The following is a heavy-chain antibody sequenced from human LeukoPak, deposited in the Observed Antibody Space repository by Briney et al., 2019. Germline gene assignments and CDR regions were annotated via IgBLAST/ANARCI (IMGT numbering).Heavy chain of an antibody. J-gene: IGHJ4*02. V-gene: IGHV3-21*01. CDR2: ISSTSSYI. CDR1: GCTLSDYS. Sequence: GGSLRLSCAASGCTLSDYSMNWVRQAPGKGLEWVAFISSTSSYIFYADSLNGRFTISRDNAKNSLYLQMNSLRAGDTAVYYCARDLAYGDDGLWGQGTLVTVSS. D-gene: IGHD4-17*01. CDR3: ARDLAYGDDGL.